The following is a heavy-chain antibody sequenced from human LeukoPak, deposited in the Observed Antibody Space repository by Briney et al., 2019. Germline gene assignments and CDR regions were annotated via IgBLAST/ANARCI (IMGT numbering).Heavy chain of an antibody. J-gene: IGHJ6*02. CDR2: ISYDGSNK. CDR3: ARDLKQYYYDMGNYGMDV. V-gene: IGHV3-30-3*01. D-gene: IGHD3-22*01. Sequence: GGSLRLSCAASGFTFSSYAMHWVRQAPGKGLEWVAVISYDGSNKYYADSVKGRFTISRDNSKNTLYLQMNSLRAEDTAVCYCARDLKQYYYDMGNYGMDVWGQGTTVTVSS. CDR1: GFTFSSYA.